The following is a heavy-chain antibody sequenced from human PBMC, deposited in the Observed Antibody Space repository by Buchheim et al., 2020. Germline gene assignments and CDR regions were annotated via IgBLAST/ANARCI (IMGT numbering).Heavy chain of an antibody. D-gene: IGHD3-3*01. J-gene: IGHJ6*03. CDR2: IYYSGST. Sequence: QVQLQESGPGLVKPSETLSLTCTVSGGSISSYYWSWIRQPPGKGLEWIGYIYYSGSTNYNPSPKSRVTISVDTSKNQFSLKLSSVTAADTAVYYCARDRHDFWSGLDYYYYYMDVWGKGTT. CDR3: ARDRHDFWSGLDYYYYYMDV. CDR1: GGSISSYY. V-gene: IGHV4-59*01.